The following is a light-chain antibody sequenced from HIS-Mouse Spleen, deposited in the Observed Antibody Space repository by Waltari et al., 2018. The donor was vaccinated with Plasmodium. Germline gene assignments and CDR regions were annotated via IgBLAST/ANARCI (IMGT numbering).Light chain of an antibody. CDR1: QSVRSN. V-gene: IGKV3-15*01. CDR2: GAS. J-gene: IGKJ1*01. CDR3: QQYNNWPRGT. Sequence: EIVITHSPATLSVSPGERATLSCRASQSVRSNLAWYQQRPGQAHRLPIAGASTRATGIPARFSGSGSGTEFTLTISSMQSEDFAVYYCQQYNNWPRGTFGQGTKVEIK.